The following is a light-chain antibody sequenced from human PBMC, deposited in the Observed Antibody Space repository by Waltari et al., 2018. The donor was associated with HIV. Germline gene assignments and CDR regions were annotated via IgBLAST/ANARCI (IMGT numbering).Light chain of an antibody. J-gene: IGLJ1*01. CDR3: QVWDSGSDHYV. Sequence: SYLLTQPPSVSVAPGKTASITCGGDNVEEKSVHWYQQKSGQAPVLVIYADDDRPLGIPERFSGSNSGSTATLTITRVEAGDEADYYCQVWDSGSDHYVFGTGTKVTVL. CDR2: ADD. CDR1: NVEEKS. V-gene: IGLV3-21*01.